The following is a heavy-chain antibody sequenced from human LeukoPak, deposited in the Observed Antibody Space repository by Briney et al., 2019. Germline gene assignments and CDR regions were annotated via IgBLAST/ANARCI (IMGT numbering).Heavy chain of an antibody. CDR3: ASGGSGSYSGFDY. D-gene: IGHD1-26*01. CDR1: GGSISSGSYY. V-gene: IGHV4-61*02. CDR2: IYTSGST. J-gene: IGHJ4*02. Sequence: SETLSLTCTVSGGSISSGSYYWSWIRQPAGKGLEWIGRIYTSGSTNYNPSLKSRVTISVDTSKNQFSLKLSSVTAADTAVYYCASGGSGSYSGFDYWGQGTLVTVSS.